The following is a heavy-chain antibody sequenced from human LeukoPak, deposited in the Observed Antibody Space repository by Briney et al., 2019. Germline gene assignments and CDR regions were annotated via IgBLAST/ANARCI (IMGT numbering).Heavy chain of an antibody. Sequence: GSSVKVSCKASGGTFSSYAISWVRQAPGQGLVWMGGIIPIFGTANYAQKFQGRVTITTDESTSTAYMELSSLRSEDTAVYYCAILGYCSGGSCYSSYYYYYMDVWGKGTTVTVSS. CDR1: GGTFSSYA. V-gene: IGHV1-69*05. D-gene: IGHD2-15*01. CDR3: AILGYCSGGSCYSSYYYYYMDV. CDR2: IIPIFGTA. J-gene: IGHJ6*03.